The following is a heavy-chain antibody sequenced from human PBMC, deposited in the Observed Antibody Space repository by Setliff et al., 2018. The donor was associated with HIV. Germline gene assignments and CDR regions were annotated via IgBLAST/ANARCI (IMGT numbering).Heavy chain of an antibody. D-gene: IGHD1-26*01. CDR1: GYKFTGHN. Sequence: ASVKVSCKASGYKFTGHNIQWMRQAPGQGLEWMGRINPNMGDTQYAQKFQGRIIMTRDTSINTVYMELSSLTSDDTAVYYCAKQGYSDSLYAFDVWGQGTMVT. CDR2: INPNMGDT. J-gene: IGHJ3*01. CDR3: AKQGYSDSLYAFDV. V-gene: IGHV1-2*06.